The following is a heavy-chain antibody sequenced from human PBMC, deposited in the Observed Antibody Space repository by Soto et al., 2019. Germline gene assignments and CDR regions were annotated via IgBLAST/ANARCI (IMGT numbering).Heavy chain of an antibody. D-gene: IGHD2-2*01. CDR1: GGSISSGGYY. CDR3: AREAIVVVPAATGPMDV. Sequence: QVQLQESGPGLVKPSQTLSLTCTVSGGSISSGGYYWSWIRQHPGKGLEWIGYIYYSGSTYYNPSLKSRVIISVDTSMNQFSLKLSSVTAADTAVYYCAREAIVVVPAATGPMDVWGKGTTVTVSS. J-gene: IGHJ6*04. CDR2: IYYSGST. V-gene: IGHV4-31*03.